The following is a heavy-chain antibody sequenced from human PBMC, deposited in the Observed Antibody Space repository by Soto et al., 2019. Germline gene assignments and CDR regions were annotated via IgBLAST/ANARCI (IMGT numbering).Heavy chain of an antibody. Sequence: ESVGGVVQPGRSLRLSCAASGFTFSSYGMHWVRQAPGKGLEWVAVISYDGSNKYYADSVKGRFTISRDNSKNTLYLQMNSLRAEDTAVYYCAKAPTRAPGYYYGMDVWGQGTTVTVSS. CDR3: AKAPTRAPGYYYGMDV. V-gene: IGHV3-30*18. J-gene: IGHJ6*02. CDR1: GFTFSSYG. CDR2: ISYDGSNK. D-gene: IGHD4-17*01.